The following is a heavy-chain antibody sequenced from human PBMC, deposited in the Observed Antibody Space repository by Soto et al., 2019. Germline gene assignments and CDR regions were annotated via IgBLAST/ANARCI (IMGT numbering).Heavy chain of an antibody. D-gene: IGHD6-19*01. Sequence: GGSLRLSCAASGFTFSSYWMSWVRQAPGKGLEWVANIKQDGSEKYYVDSVKGRFTISRDNAKNSLYLQMNSPRAEDTAVYYCARDYGYGGWYSYYYYYYGMDVWGQGTTVTVSS. V-gene: IGHV3-7*03. CDR1: GFTFSSYW. J-gene: IGHJ6*02. CDR2: IKQDGSEK. CDR3: ARDYGYGGWYSYYYYYYGMDV.